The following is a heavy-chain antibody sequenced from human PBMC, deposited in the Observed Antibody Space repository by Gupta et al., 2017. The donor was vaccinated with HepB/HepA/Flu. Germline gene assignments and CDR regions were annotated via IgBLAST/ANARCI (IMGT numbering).Heavy chain of an antibody. J-gene: IGHJ6*03. CDR3: AKVGDDVYYMDG. V-gene: IGHV3-23*01. Sequence: VQLLESGGGVVQLRGSMRLSCATSGFTFSTYAITWVGQAPGKGLELVSAISGNNTTYYADSRKGRFNISRDNSKNTLYLQMNSLRAEDTAVYYCAKVGDDVYYMDGGGKVTLVTVSS. CDR2: ISGNNTT. CDR1: GFTFSTYA. D-gene: IGHD5-12*01.